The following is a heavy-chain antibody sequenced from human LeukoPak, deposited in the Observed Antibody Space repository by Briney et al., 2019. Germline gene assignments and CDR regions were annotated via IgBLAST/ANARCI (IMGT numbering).Heavy chain of an antibody. J-gene: IGHJ4*02. CDR3: ASDQFLDY. CDR1: GFTFSSYA. V-gene: IGHV3-30-3*01. Sequence: GGSLRLSCAASGFTFSSYAMHWVRQAPGKGLEWVAVISYDGSNKYSADSVKGRFTISRDNAKNSLDLQMDSLRAEDTAVYYCASDQFLDYWGQGTLVTVSS. CDR2: ISYDGSNK.